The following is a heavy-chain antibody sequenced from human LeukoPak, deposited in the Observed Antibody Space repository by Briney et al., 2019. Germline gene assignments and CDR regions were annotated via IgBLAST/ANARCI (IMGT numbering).Heavy chain of an antibody. V-gene: IGHV3-23*01. CDR1: GFTFSNYA. D-gene: IGHD3-9*01. Sequence: GGSLRLSCAASGFTFSNYAMSWVRQAPGKGLEWVSVTSGSGGSTYYADSVKGRFTISRDNSKNTLYLQMNSLRAEDTAVYYCAKVRVLRYFDCWGQGTLVTVSS. CDR2: TSGSGGST. J-gene: IGHJ4*02. CDR3: AKVRVLRYFDC.